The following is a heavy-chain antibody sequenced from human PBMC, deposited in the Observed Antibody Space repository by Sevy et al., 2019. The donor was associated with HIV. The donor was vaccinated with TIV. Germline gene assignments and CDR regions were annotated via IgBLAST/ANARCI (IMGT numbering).Heavy chain of an antibody. CDR2: NYHSGST. CDR1: SGSISSSNW. D-gene: IGHD3-10*02. V-gene: IGHV4-4*02. Sequence: SETLSLTCAVSSGSISSSNWWSWVRQPPGKGLEWIGENYHSGSTNYYPSLKSRVTISVDKSKNQFSLKLSSVTAADTAVYYCASLSMSPFDYWGQGTLVTVSS. CDR3: ASLSMSPFDY. J-gene: IGHJ4*02.